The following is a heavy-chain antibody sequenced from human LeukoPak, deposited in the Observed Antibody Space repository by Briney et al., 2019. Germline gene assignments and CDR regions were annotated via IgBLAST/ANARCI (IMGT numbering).Heavy chain of an antibody. CDR2: IKQDGSEK. J-gene: IGHJ3*02. CDR1: GFTFSSYW. CDR3: ARADYGDYGDAFDI. V-gene: IGHV3-7*01. Sequence: GGSLRLSCAASGFTFSSYWMSWVRQAPGKGLEWVANIKQDGSEKYYVDSVKGRFTISRDNAKNSLYLQMNSLRAEDTAVYHCARADYGDYGDAFDIWGQGTMVTVSS. D-gene: IGHD4-17*01.